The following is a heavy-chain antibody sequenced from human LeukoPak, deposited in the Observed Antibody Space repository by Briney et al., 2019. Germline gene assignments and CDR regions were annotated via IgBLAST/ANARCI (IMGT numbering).Heavy chain of an antibody. CDR3: ARVSGSYADY. Sequence: SETLSLTCTVSGYSISSGYYWGWIRQPPGKGLEWIGSIYHSGSTYYNPSLKSRVTISVDRSKNQFSLKLSSVTAADAAVYYCARVSGSYADYWGQGTLVTVSS. D-gene: IGHD1-26*01. V-gene: IGHV4-38-2*02. CDR1: GYSISSGYY. J-gene: IGHJ4*02. CDR2: IYHSGST.